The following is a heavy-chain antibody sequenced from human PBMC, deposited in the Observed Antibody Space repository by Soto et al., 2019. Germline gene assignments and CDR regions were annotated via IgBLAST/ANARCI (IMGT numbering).Heavy chain of an antibody. V-gene: IGHV4-59*01. CDR3: ARFSGWYWAFDY. CDR2: IYYSGST. CDR1: GGSITGYY. Sequence: SETLSLTCTVSGGSITGYYWSWIRQPPGKGLEWIAYIYYSGSTNYNPSLKSRVTISVDTSKTEFSLKLHSVTTADTAVYYCARFSGWYWAFDYWGQGTPVTVSS. J-gene: IGHJ4*02. D-gene: IGHD6-19*01.